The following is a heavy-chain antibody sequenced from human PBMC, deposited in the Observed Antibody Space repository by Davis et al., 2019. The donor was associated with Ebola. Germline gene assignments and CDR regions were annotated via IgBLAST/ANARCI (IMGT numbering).Heavy chain of an antibody. J-gene: IGHJ4*02. D-gene: IGHD6-19*01. CDR2: IIPILGIA. CDR3: ARDGYSSGWYAGIDY. V-gene: IGHV1-69*04. CDR1: GGTFSSYA. Sequence: SVKVSCKASGGTFSSYAISWVRQAPGQGLEWMGRIIPILGIANYAQKFQGRVTITADKSTSTAYMELSSLRSEDTAVYYFARDGYSSGWYAGIDYWGQGTLVTVSS.